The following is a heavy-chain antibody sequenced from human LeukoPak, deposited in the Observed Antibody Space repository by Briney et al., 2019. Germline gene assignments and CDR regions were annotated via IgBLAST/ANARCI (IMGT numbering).Heavy chain of an antibody. CDR3: ARGSGYYFGHFDY. V-gene: IGHV4-59*01. Sequence: SETLSLTCTVSGGSISSDYWSWIRQPPGKGLEWIGYIYYSGSTNYNPSLKSRVTISVDTSKNQFSLKLSSVTAADTAVYYCARGSGYYFGHFDYWGQGTLVTVSS. D-gene: IGHD3-22*01. CDR2: IYYSGST. J-gene: IGHJ4*02. CDR1: GGSISSDY.